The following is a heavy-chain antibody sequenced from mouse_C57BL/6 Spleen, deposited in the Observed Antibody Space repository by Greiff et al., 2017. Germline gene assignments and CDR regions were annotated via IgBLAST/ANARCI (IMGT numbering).Heavy chain of an antibody. CDR2: ISDGGSYT. CDR1: GFTFSSYA. CDR3: ARRRRFDYWYFDV. Sequence: EVQLQESGGGLVKPGGSLKLSCAASGFTFSSYAMSWVRQTPEKRLEWVATISDGGSYTYYPDNVKGRFTISRDNAKNNLYLQMSHLKSEDTAMYYCARRRRFDYWYFDVWGTGTTVTVSS. J-gene: IGHJ1*03. V-gene: IGHV5-4*01.